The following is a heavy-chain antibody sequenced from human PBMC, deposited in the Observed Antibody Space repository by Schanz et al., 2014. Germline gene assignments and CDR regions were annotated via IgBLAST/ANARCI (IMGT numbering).Heavy chain of an antibody. CDR2: ISGTTTYT. CDR1: GFTFSSYG. J-gene: IGHJ4*01. Sequence: EVQLLESGGGLVQPGGSLRLSCAASGFTFSSYGMHWVRQAPGKGLEWVSYISGTTTYTNYADSVKGRFTISRDNAKNSLYLQMNSLRAEDTAVYYCAREQIMAAAGLVDYWGHGTLVTVSS. V-gene: IGHV3-48*04. CDR3: AREQIMAAAGLVDY. D-gene: IGHD6-13*01.